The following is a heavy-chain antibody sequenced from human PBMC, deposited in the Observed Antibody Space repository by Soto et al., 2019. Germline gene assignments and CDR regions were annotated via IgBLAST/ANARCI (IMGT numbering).Heavy chain of an antibody. D-gene: IGHD5-12*01. Sequence: SETLSLTCTVSGGSIRSGTYYWNWIRQHPGKGLEWIGYIYHSGSTYYNPSLESRVTISLDRSKNNFSLKLSSVTAADTAVYYCARLEDGYRAGVWGQGTLVTVSS. J-gene: IGHJ4*02. CDR1: GGSIRSGTYY. CDR2: IYHSGST. CDR3: ARLEDGYRAGV. V-gene: IGHV4-31*03.